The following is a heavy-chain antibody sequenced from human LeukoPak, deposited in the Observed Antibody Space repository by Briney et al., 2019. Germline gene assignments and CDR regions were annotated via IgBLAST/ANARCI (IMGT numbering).Heavy chain of an antibody. Sequence: PGGSLRLSCTASGFSLSRYWMSWVRQAPGKGLEWVANIRQDGDEKHYVDSVKGRLTISRDNAKNSVYLQMTSLRAEDTAVYFCAREGDTSPGLDYWGQGALVTDSS. CDR3: AREGDTSPGLDY. CDR1: GFSLSRYW. J-gene: IGHJ4*02. V-gene: IGHV3-7*01. CDR2: IRQDGDEK.